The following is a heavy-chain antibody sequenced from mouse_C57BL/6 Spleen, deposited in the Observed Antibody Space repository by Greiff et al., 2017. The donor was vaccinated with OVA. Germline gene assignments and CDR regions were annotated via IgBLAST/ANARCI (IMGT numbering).Heavy chain of an antibody. CDR1: GYTFTSYW. V-gene: IGHV1-55*01. Sequence: QVQLQQPGAELVKPGASVKMSCKASGYTFTSYWITWVKQRPGQGLEWIGDIYPGSGSTNYNEKFKSKATLTVDTSSSTAYMQLSSLTSEDSAVYYCARRGLRRDAMDYWGQGTSVTVSS. D-gene: IGHD2-2*01. CDR3: ARRGLRRDAMDY. CDR2: IYPGSGST. J-gene: IGHJ4*01.